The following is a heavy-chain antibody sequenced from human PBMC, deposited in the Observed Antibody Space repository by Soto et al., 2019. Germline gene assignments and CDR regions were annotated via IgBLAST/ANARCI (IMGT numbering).Heavy chain of an antibody. CDR2: IIPIVGKT. Sequence: SVKVSCKASGGTISTYTITWVRQAPGQGLERMGRIIPIVGKTTYAQTFQGRVTITADKSTSTTYMEVSSLRSEDTAVYYCARILRPQVYSAYKYFMDDWGSGTTVTVSS. CDR3: ARILRPQVYSAYKYFMDD. D-gene: IGHD2-8*01. V-gene: IGHV1-69*02. CDR1: GGTISTYT. J-gene: IGHJ6*03.